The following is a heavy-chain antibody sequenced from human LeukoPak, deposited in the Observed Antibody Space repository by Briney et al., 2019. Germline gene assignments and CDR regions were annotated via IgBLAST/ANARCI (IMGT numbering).Heavy chain of an antibody. Sequence: GESLKISCKTSGYIFTDYWIGWVRQVPGKGLEWMGIIYPGDSDTRYSPSFQGQVTISADKSTSTAYLQWSSLKASDTAMYYCARGAPIFYYFESWGQGTLVSVSA. CDR3: ARGAPIFYYFES. CDR1: GYIFTDYW. J-gene: IGHJ4*02. V-gene: IGHV5-51*01. CDR2: IYPGDSDT.